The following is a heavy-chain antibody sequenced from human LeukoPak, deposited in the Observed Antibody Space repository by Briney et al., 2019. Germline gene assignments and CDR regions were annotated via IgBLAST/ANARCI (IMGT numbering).Heavy chain of an antibody. CDR2: IYYSGST. J-gene: IGHJ2*01. D-gene: IGHD6-6*01. V-gene: IGHV4-59*01. Sequence: SETLSLTCTVSGGSISSYYWSWIRQPPGKGLEWIGYIYYSGSTNYNPSLKSRVTISIDTSKNQFSLKLSSVTAADTAVYYCARGLVHWYFDLWGRGTLVTVS. CDR3: ARGLVHWYFDL. CDR1: GGSISSYY.